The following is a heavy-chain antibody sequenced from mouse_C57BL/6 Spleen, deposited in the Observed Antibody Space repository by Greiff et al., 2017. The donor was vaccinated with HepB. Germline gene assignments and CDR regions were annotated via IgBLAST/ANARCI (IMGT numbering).Heavy chain of an antibody. J-gene: IGHJ1*03. Sequence: QVQLQQPGAELVKPGASVKLSCKASGYTFTSYWMHRVKQGPGQGLEWIGMIHPNSGSTNYNEKFKSKATLTVDKSSSTAYMQLSSLTSEDSAVYYCARAYGSSPWYFDVWGTGTTVTVSS. CDR2: IHPNSGST. D-gene: IGHD1-1*01. CDR3: ARAYGSSPWYFDV. CDR1: GYTFTSYW. V-gene: IGHV1-64*01.